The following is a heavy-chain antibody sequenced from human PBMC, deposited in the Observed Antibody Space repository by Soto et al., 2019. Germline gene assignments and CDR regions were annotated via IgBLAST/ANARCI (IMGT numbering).Heavy chain of an antibody. CDR2: ISAYNGNT. D-gene: IGHD6-19*01. CDR3: ARDKGQQWLVRANWFDS. CDR1: GYTFTSYG. J-gene: IGHJ5*01. V-gene: IGHV1-18*01. Sequence: ASVKVSCKASGYTFTSYGISWVRQAPGQGLEWMGWISAYNGNTNYAQKLQGRVTMTTDTSTSTAYMELRSLRSDDTAVYYCARDKGQQWLVRANWFDSWGQRTLVTVSA.